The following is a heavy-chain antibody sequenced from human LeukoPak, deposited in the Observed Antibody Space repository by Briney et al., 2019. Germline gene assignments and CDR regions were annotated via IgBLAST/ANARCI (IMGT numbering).Heavy chain of an antibody. CDR1: GGSISSSNYY. Sequence: PSETLSLTCTVSGGSISSSNYYWGWIRQPPGKGLEWIASIHYSETTYYHPSLKSRVTISVDTSKNHFSLKLSSVTAADTAVYYCARGPTYQPIDFWGQGTLVTVSS. D-gene: IGHD2-2*01. CDR3: ARGPTYQPIDF. J-gene: IGHJ4*02. V-gene: IGHV4-39*02. CDR2: IHYSETT.